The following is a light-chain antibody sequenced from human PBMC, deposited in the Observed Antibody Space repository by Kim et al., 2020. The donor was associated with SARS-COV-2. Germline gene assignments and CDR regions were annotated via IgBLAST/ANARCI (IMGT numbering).Light chain of an antibody. CDR2: DVS. J-gene: IGLJ1*01. CDR3: CSYAGSYTYG. CDR1: RSVVGGYNY. Sequence: PLSTVSSTRTRSVVGGYNYVSCYQQHPGKAPKLMIYDVSKRPSGVPDRFSGSKSGNTASLTISGLQAEDEADYYCCSYAGSYTYGFGTGTKVTVL. V-gene: IGLV2-11*01.